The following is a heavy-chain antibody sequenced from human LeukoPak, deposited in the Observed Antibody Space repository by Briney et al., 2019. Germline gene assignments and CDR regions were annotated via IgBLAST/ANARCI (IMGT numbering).Heavy chain of an antibody. V-gene: IGHV3-9*01. CDR1: GFTFDDYA. D-gene: IGHD4-17*01. CDR2: ISWNSGSI. Sequence: PGGSLRLSCAASGFTFDDYAMHWVRHAPGKGLEWVSGISWNSGSIGYADSVKGRFTISRDNAKNSLYLQMNSLRAEDTALYYCAKVLDGAFDYWGQGTLVTVSS. J-gene: IGHJ4*02. CDR3: AKVLDGAFDY.